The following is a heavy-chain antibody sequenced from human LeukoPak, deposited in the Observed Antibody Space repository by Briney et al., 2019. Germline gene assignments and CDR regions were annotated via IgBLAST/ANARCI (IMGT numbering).Heavy chain of an antibody. CDR3: GVGGGDIVPKGYY. CDR1: GFTFSSYW. CDR2: IKQDGSEK. J-gene: IGHJ4*02. V-gene: IGHV3-7*01. Sequence: PGGSLRLSCAASGFTFSSYWMSWVRQAPGKGLEWVANIKQDGSEKYYVDSVKGRFTISRDNAKNSLYLQMNSLRAEDTAVYYWGVGGGDIVPKGYYWGQGTLVTVSS. D-gene: IGHD5-12*01.